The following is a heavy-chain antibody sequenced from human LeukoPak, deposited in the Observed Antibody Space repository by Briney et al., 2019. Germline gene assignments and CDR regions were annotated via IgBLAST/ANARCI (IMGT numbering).Heavy chain of an antibody. CDR2: INPNSGGT. CDR3: ARAGVWDYSDTSGYHNGAFDI. D-gene: IGHD3-22*01. CDR1: GYTFTSYY. Sequence: ASVKVSCKASGYTFTSYYMHWVRQAPGQGLEWMGRINPNSGGTNYAQKFQGRVTMTRDTSISTAYMELSRLRSDDTAVYYCARAGVWDYSDTSGYHNGAFDIWGQGTMVTVSS. V-gene: IGHV1-2*02. J-gene: IGHJ3*02.